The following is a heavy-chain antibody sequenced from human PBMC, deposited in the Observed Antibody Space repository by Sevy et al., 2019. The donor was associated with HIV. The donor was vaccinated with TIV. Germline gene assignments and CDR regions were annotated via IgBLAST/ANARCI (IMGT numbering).Heavy chain of an antibody. J-gene: IGHJ4*02. CDR1: GGSISSGGYY. D-gene: IGHD3-16*02. CDR3: ATQTSYYDYVWGSYRYFDY. V-gene: IGHV4-31*03. CDR2: IYYSGST. Sequence: SETLSLTCTVSGGSISSGGYYWSWIRQHPGKGLEWIGYIYYSGSTYYNPSLKSRVTISVDTSKNKFSLKLSSVTAADTAVYYCATQTSYYDYVWGSYRYFDYWGQGTLVTVSS.